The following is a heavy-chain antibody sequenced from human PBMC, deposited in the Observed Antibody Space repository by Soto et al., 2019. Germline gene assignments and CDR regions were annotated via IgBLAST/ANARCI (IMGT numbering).Heavy chain of an antibody. CDR2: ISGSGGST. Sequence: GGSLRLSCAASGFTFSSYAMSWVPQAPGKGLEWVSAISGSGGSTYYADSVKGRFTISRDNSKNTLYLQMNSLRAEDTAVYYCAKSGDVVVVAATRFDYWGQGTLVTVSS. D-gene: IGHD2-15*01. CDR3: AKSGDVVVVAATRFDY. J-gene: IGHJ4*01. CDR1: GFTFSSYA. V-gene: IGHV3-23*01.